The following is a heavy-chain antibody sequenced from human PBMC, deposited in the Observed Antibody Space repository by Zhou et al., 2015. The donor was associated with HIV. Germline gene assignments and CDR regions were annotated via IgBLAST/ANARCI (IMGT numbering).Heavy chain of an antibody. D-gene: IGHD3-3*01. V-gene: IGHV1-46*01. CDR3: ARDLGDYDFWSGMGDAFDI. Sequence: QVRLVQSTMEVKQPGASVRVSCETSGYKFSNYVITWVRQAPGQGLEWMGIINPNSGSTSYAQKFRGRVSVTRDTSTSTVYMKLSSLRSEDTAVYYCARDLGDYDFWSGMGDAFDIWGQGTMVTVSA. CDR2: INPNSGST. J-gene: IGHJ3*02. CDR1: GYKFSNYV.